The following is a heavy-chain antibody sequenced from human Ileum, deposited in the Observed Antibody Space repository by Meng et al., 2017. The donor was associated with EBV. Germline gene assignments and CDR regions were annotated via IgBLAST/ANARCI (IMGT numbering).Heavy chain of an antibody. CDR1: CGSVSISSYY. CDR2: IYYSGTT. CDR3: ARGWDTAMDSG. V-gene: IGHV4-61*01. Sequence: HVQLEESGPGLVKPSETLSLTCTVLCGSVSISSYYWSWIRQPPGKGLEWIGYIYYSGTTNYNPSLESRVTISVDTSKNQFSLKLRSVAASDTAVYYCARGWDTAMDSGWGQGTLVTVSS. J-gene: IGHJ4*02. D-gene: IGHD5-18*01.